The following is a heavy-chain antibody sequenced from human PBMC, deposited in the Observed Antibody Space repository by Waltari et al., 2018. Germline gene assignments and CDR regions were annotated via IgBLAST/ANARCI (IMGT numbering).Heavy chain of an antibody. CDR2: IYNSVST. D-gene: IGHD5-12*01. CDR1: GGSISSYY. J-gene: IGHJ3*02. Sequence: QVQLQESGPGLVKPSETLSLTCTVSGGSISSYYWSWIRQPPGKGLEWIGYIYNSVSTNYNPSLKSRGTISVDTSKNQCALKLSSVTAADTAVYYCAREPSAQGMATIPGTNDAFDIWGQGTMVTVSS. V-gene: IGHV4-59*01. CDR3: AREPSAQGMATIPGTNDAFDI.